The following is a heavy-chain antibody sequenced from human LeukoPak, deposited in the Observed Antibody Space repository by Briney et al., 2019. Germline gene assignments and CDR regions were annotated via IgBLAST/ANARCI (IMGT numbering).Heavy chain of an antibody. D-gene: IGHD5-24*01. CDR1: GGTFSSYA. V-gene: IGHV1-69*13. J-gene: IGHJ5*02. CDR2: IIPIFGTA. Sequence: SVKVSCKASGGTFSSYAISWVRQAPGQGLEWIRGIIPIFGTANYAQKFQGRVTITADESTSTAYMELSSLRSEDTAVYYCAREAVSPGVEMATIFDHWGQGTLVTVSS. CDR3: AREAVSPGVEMATIFDH.